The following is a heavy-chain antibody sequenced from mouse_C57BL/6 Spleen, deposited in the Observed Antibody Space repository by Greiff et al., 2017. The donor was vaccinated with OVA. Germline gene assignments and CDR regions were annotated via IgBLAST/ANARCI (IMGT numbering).Heavy chain of an antibody. D-gene: IGHD1-1*01. Sequence: EVKLVESGGDLVKPGGSLKLSCAASGFTFSSYGMSWVRQTPDKRLEWVATISSGGSYTYYPDSVKGRFTISRDNAKNTLYLQMSSLKSEDTAMYYCARQEITTVVAPYYFDYWGQGTTLTVSS. CDR2: ISSGGSYT. CDR3: ARQEITTVVAPYYFDY. J-gene: IGHJ2*01. V-gene: IGHV5-6*01. CDR1: GFTFSSYG.